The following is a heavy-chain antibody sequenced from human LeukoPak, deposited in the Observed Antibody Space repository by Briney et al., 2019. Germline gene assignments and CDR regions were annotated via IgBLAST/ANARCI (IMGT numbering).Heavy chain of an antibody. CDR2: ISSSSSTI. CDR3: ARGVSYMDV. CDR1: GFTFSSYS. J-gene: IGHJ6*03. D-gene: IGHD3-16*02. Sequence: GGSLRLSCAASGFTFSSYSMNWVRQAPGKGLEWVSSISSSSSTIYYAGSVKGRFTISRDNAKKSLYLQMNSLRAEDTAVYYCARGVSYMDVWGKGTTVTVSS. V-gene: IGHV3-48*01.